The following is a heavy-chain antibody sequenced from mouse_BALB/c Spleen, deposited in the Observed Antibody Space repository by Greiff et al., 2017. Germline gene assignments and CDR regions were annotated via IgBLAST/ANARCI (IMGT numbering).Heavy chain of an antibody. CDR2: ISSGGGST. J-gene: IGHJ3*01. Sequence: EVQRVESGGGLVKPGGSLKLSCAASGFAFSSYDMSWVRQTPEKRLEWVAYISSGGGSTYYPDTVKGRFTISRDNAKNTLYLQMSSLKSEDTAMYYCARHDLIYDGYYGGAYWGQGTLVTVSA. D-gene: IGHD2-3*01. CDR3: ARHDLIYDGYYGGAY. V-gene: IGHV5-12-1*01. CDR1: GFAFSSYD.